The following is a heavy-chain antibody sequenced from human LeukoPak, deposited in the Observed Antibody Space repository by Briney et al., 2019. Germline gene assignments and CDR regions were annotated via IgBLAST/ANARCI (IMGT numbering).Heavy chain of an antibody. D-gene: IGHD2-15*01. Sequence: SETLSLTCTVSGGSISSSNYYWGWIRQPPGKGLEWIGTIYYSGSTYYNPSLRTRVTISVDTSKKQFSLKLSSVTAADTAVYYCASFYCSGGSCYQYYSYYYMDVWGKGTTVTISS. J-gene: IGHJ6*03. CDR3: ASFYCSGGSCYQYYSYYYMDV. CDR1: GGSISSSNYY. CDR2: IYYSGST. V-gene: IGHV4-39*01.